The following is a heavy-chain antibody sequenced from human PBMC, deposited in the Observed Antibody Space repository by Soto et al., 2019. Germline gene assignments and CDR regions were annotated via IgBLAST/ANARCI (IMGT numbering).Heavy chain of an antibody. CDR1: GGSINSGGYH. CDR3: ARDRGDYCSGGSCYRHWYFDL. D-gene: IGHD2-15*01. V-gene: IGHV4-31*03. J-gene: IGHJ2*01. CDR2: VYYSGST. Sequence: QVQLQESGPGLVKPSQTLSLTCSVSGGSINSGGYHWTWIRQHPGKCLEWIGYVYYSGSTSYNPSLESRVTISVDTTENQFSLRLSSMTAADTAVYYCARDRGDYCSGGSCYRHWYFDLWGRGTLVTVSS.